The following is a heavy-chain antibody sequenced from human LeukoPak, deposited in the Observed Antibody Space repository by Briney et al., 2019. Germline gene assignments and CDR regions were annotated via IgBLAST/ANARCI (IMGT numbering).Heavy chain of an antibody. CDR2: IYYSGST. J-gene: IGHJ4*02. Sequence: SETLSLTCTVSGGSISIYYWSGIRQPPGKVLECIGYIYYSGSTNYNPSLKSRVTISVDTSKNQFSLKMSSVTAAATAVYYCARPVTFGGVIAYFDYWGQGTLVTVSS. CDR3: ARPVTFGGVIAYFDY. CDR1: GGSISIYY. V-gene: IGHV4-59*08. D-gene: IGHD3-16*02.